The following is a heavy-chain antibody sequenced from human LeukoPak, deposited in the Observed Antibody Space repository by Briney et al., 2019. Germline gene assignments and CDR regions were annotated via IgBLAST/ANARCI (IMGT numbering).Heavy chain of an antibody. V-gene: IGHV3-30*02. CDR2: IRCDGSDK. D-gene: IGHD6-13*01. CDR1: GFTFSYYG. CDR3: LGSSSWYEDY. Sequence: GGSLRLSCAATGFTFSYYGMHWVRQAPGKGLEWVAFIRCDGSDKHYADSVKGRFTISRDNSKNTLYLQMNTLRAEDTAVYYCLGSSSWYEDYWGQGTQVIVSS. J-gene: IGHJ4*02.